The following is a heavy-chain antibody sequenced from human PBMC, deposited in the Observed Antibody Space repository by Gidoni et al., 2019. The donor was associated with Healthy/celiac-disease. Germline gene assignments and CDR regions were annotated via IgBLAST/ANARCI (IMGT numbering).Heavy chain of an antibody. Sequence: QVQLQESGPGRVKLAETLALTGPVSGGAINFYYWNWIRQPPGKGLEWIGYIHDTGSTHYNPSLESRATILLATSKHPFSLRLTSVTAADTALSYCPRGQPPANGYFGHYGMGVWGQGTTVTVSS. CDR3: PRGQPPANGYFGHYGMGV. CDR2: IHDTGST. CDR1: GGAINFYY. J-gene: IGHJ6*02. V-gene: IGHV4-59*01. D-gene: IGHD3-9*01.